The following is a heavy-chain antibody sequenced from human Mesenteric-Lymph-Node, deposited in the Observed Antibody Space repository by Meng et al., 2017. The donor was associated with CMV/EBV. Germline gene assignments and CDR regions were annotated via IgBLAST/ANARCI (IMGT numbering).Heavy chain of an antibody. Sequence: SETLSLTCTVSSGSVSSGGYYWSWIRQPPGKGLEWIGHIYYSGSTTYNPSLRSRITLSVDTSKNHFSLNLNSVTAADTAVYFCAREGQATAMSNRYYYYGMDVWGQGTTVTVSS. CDR2: IYYSGST. J-gene: IGHJ6*02. CDR3: AREGQATAMSNRYYYYGMDV. V-gene: IGHV4-61*03. CDR1: SGSVSSGGYY. D-gene: IGHD5-18*01.